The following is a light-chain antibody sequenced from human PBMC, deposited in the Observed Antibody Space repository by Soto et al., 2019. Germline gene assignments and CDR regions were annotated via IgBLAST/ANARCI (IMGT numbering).Light chain of an antibody. V-gene: IGLV2-14*01. J-gene: IGLJ1*01. CDR3: SAYTSSTTLGV. CDR1: SSDVGFYNY. Sequence: QSALTQPASVSGSPGQSITISCTGTSSDVGFYNYVSWYQQHPGKAPKLMIYEVSYRPSGVSNRFSGSKSGNTASLTISGRQAEDEADYYCSAYTSSTTLGVFGTGTKVTVL. CDR2: EVS.